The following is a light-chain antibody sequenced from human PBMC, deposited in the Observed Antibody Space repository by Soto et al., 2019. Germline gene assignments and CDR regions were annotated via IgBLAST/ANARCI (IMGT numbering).Light chain of an antibody. J-gene: IGKJ1*01. V-gene: IGKV3-15*01. CDR2: GAS. CDR1: QCVSSN. CDR3: QQYNNWPFPSWT. Sequence: EIVMTQSPATLSVSPGERATLSCRASQCVSSNLAWYQQKPGQAPRLLIYGASTRATVIPARFSGSGSGTEFTLTISSLQSEDFAVYYCQQYNNWPFPSWTFGQGTKVEIK.